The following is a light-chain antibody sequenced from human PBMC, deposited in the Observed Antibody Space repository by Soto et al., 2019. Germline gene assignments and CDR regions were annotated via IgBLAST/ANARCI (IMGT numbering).Light chain of an antibody. Sequence: DIVMTQSPDSLAVYLGERATINCKSSQSVLYSSNNKNYLAWYQQKPGQPPKLLVYWASTRESGVPDRFSGSGSGTDFTLTISSLQAEDVAVYSCQQYYSPPLTFGQGTKLEIK. V-gene: IGKV4-1*01. CDR1: QSVLYSSNNKNY. CDR3: QQYYSPPLT. CDR2: WAS. J-gene: IGKJ2*01.